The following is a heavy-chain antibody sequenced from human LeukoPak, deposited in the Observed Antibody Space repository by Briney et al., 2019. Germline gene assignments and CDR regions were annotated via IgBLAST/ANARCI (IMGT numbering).Heavy chain of an antibody. Sequence: PSETLSLTCAVSGGSISSGGYSWSWIRQPPGKGLEWIGYIYHSGSTYYNPSLKSRVTISVDRSKNQFSLKLSSVTAADTAVYYCAREVGSSWPQTFWYFDYWGQGTLVTVSS. D-gene: IGHD6-13*01. CDR1: GGSISSGGYS. CDR2: IYHSGST. CDR3: AREVGSSWPQTFWYFDY. V-gene: IGHV4-30-2*01. J-gene: IGHJ4*02.